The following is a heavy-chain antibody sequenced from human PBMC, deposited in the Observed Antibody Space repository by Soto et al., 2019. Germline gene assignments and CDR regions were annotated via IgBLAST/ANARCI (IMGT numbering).Heavy chain of an antibody. V-gene: IGHV1-69*12. J-gene: IGHJ4*02. CDR1: GGTFSSYA. Sequence: QVQLVQSGAEVKKPGSSVKVSCKASGGTFSSYAISWVRQAPGQGLEWMGGIIPIFGTAHYAQKFQGRLTITADESTSPAYMDLNSLRSEDTAVYYCARGEQLDHFDYWGQGTLVTVSS. CDR3: ARGEQLDHFDY. D-gene: IGHD6-13*01. CDR2: IIPIFGTA.